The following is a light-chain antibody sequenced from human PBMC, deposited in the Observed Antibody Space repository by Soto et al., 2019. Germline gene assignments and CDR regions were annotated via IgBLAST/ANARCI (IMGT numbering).Light chain of an antibody. CDR3: QQYNSYWT. Sequence: DIQMTQSPSTLSASVGDRVTITCRASQSISSWLAWYQQKPGKAPKLLIYDASSLESGVPSRFSGSGSGTEFPLTNSSLQTDDFATSYCQQYNSYWTFDQGTKVEIK. CDR1: QSISSW. V-gene: IGKV1-5*01. CDR2: DAS. J-gene: IGKJ1*01.